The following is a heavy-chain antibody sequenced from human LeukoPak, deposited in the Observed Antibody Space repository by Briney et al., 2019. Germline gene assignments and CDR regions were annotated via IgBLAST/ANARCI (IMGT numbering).Heavy chain of an antibody. D-gene: IGHD6-19*01. CDR2: INHSGST. J-gene: IGHJ6*02. CDR1: GGSFSGYY. CDR3: ARGFSEGRLVLFRDYYGMDV. Sequence: SETLSLTCAVYGGSFSGYYWSWIRQPPGKGLEWIGEINHSGSTNYNPSLKSRVTISVDTSKNQFSLKLSSVTAADTAVYYCARGFSEGRLVLFRDYYGMDVWGQGTTVTVSS. V-gene: IGHV4-34*01.